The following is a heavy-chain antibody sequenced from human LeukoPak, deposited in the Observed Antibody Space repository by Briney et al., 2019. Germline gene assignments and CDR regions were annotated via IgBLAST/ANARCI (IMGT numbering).Heavy chain of an antibody. CDR3: ARDSGRFDVFDI. J-gene: IGHJ3*02. Sequence: GSLTLSCAASGFTVSTNYMSWVRQAPGKGLEWVSVIYSDGRTYYADSVKGRFTISRDNSKNTLYLQMNSLRAEDTAVYYCARDSGRFDVFDIWGQGTIVPVTS. CDR2: IYSDGRT. CDR1: GFTVSTNY. V-gene: IGHV3-53*01. D-gene: IGHD3-10*01.